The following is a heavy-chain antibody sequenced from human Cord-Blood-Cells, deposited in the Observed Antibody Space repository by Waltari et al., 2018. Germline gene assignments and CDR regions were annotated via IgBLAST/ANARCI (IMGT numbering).Heavy chain of an antibody. CDR2: IYHSGST. D-gene: IGHD6-6*01. Sequence: QLQLQESGSGLVKPSQTLSLTCAVSGGSISSGGYSWSWLRQPPGKGLGWIGYIYHSGSTYYNPSRKSRVTIAVDRSKNQFSLKLSSVTAADTAVYYCARGIAARPHWFDPWGQGTLVTVSS. CDR1: GGSISSGGYS. J-gene: IGHJ5*02. CDR3: ARGIAARPHWFDP. V-gene: IGHV4-30-2*01.